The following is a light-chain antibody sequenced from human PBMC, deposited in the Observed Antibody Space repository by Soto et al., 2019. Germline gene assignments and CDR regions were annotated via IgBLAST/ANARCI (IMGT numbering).Light chain of an antibody. CDR3: KKYHNWNIT. Sequence: EIVMTQSPATLSVSPGESATLSCRASQSVSSNLAWHQQKPGQAPRLLMYDASTRATGISARFSGSGSGTEFTLTISSMKPEDFAVYDCKKYHNWNITFGQGTRLEIK. V-gene: IGKV3-15*01. J-gene: IGKJ5*01. CDR1: QSVSSN. CDR2: DAS.